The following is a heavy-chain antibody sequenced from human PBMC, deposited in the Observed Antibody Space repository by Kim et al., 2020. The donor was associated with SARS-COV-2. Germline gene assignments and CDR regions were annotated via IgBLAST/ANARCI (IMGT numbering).Heavy chain of an antibody. CDR1: GGSISSYY. D-gene: IGHD6-19*01. CDR2: IYYSGST. J-gene: IGHJ1*01. Sequence: SETLSLTCTVSGGSISSYYWSWIRQPPGKGLEYIGYIYYSGSTNYTPSLKSRVTISVDTSKNQFSLKLSSVTAADTAGYYCASMAGTWYFQHWGQGTLVTVSS. CDR3: ASMAGTWYFQH. V-gene: IGHV4-59*13.